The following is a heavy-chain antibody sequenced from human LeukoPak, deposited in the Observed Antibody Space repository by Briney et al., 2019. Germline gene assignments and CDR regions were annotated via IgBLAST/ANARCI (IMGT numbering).Heavy chain of an antibody. V-gene: IGHV3-30*18. CDR1: GFTFSSYG. J-gene: IGHJ5*02. CDR3: AKEGGDRIAVESGWFDP. Sequence: GGSLRLSCAASGFTFSSYGMHWVRQAPGKALEWVAVISYDGSNKYYADSVKGRFTISRDNSKNTLYLQMNSLRAEDTAVYYCAKEGGDRIAVESGWFDPWGQGTLVTVSS. CDR2: ISYDGSNK. D-gene: IGHD6-19*01.